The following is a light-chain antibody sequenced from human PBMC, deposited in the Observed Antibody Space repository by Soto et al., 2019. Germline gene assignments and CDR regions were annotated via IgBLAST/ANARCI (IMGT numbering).Light chain of an antibody. J-gene: IGKJ1*01. CDR1: QSVSSY. V-gene: IGKV3-11*01. CDR2: DAS. CDR3: QQRSNWWT. Sequence: EIVLTQYPATLSLSPGEGATLSCRASQSVSSYLAWYQQKPGQAPRLLIYDASNRATGIPARFSGSGSGTDFTLTISSLEPEDFAVYYCQQRSNWWTFGQGTKVDIK.